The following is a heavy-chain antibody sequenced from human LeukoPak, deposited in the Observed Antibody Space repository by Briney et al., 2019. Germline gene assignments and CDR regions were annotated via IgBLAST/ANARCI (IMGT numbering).Heavy chain of an antibody. CDR2: IKSEIDGGTK. D-gene: IGHD5-12*01. Sequence: GGSLRLSCVASGITLSDYWMNWVRQAPGKGLEWVARIKSEIDGGTKDYAAPVQGRFTISRDDSQATLFLQMNSLKTEDTAVYYCTTGGDVIVAGTRAFDIWGRGTVVTVSS. CDR3: TTGGDVIVAGTRAFDI. CDR1: GITLSDYW. J-gene: IGHJ3*02. V-gene: IGHV3-15*07.